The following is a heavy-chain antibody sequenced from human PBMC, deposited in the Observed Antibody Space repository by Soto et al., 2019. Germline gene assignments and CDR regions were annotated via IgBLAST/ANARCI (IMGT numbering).Heavy chain of an antibody. V-gene: IGHV3-23*01. J-gene: IGHJ4*02. D-gene: IGHD3-9*01. CDR1: GFTFDSHA. Sequence: LRLSCAASGFTFDSHAMTWLRQAPGKGLEWVSAISGNGGTTYYADSVKGRFTISRDNSKNTLFLQMNSLRAEDTAVYYCAKPYIDLFPDYWGQGTLVTVSS. CDR3: AKPYIDLFPDY. CDR2: ISGNGGTT.